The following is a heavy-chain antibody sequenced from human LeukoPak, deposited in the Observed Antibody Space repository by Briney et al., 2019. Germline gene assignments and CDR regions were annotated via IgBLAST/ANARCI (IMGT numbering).Heavy chain of an antibody. CDR1: GFTVSSNY. CDR3: ARDHDHDY. J-gene: IGHJ4*02. CDR2: IYSGGST. V-gene: IGHV3-66*01. Sequence: GGSLRLSCAASGFTVSSNYMTWVRQAPGKGLEWVSVIYSGGSTYYADSVKGRFTISRDNSKNTLYLQINSLRAEDTAVYYCARDHDHDYWGQGTLVSVSS. D-gene: IGHD1-14*01.